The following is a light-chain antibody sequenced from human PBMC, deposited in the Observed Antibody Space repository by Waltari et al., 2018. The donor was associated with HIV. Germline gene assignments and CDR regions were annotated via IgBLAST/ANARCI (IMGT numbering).Light chain of an antibody. CDR1: SSNIGSNP. CDR2: INI. V-gene: IGLV1-44*01. J-gene: IGLJ3*02. CDR3: AVWDDSLRSVL. Sequence: QSVLTQPPSASGTPGQRVNISCSGGSSNIGSNPVNWYRQFPGEAPKLLIYINIQRPSGVPDRFSGSKSGTSASLAISGLQSEDEADFYCAVWDDSLRSVLFGGGTRLTVL.